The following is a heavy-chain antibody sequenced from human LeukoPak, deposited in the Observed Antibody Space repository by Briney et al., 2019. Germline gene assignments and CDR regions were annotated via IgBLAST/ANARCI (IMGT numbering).Heavy chain of an antibody. D-gene: IGHD2-21*01. CDR3: ARIRCGHSGSRCYNH. V-gene: IGHV4-34*10. CDR1: GVSINDYY. Sequence: PSETLSLTCGVFGVSINDYYWSWIRQSPGKGLEWIGEISHTEGTRYNPSPESRVTMSVGTSENQLYLKLIFVTAADTAVYYCARIRCGHSGSRCYNHSGVGTLVTVSS. J-gene: IGHJ5*02. CDR2: ISHTEGT.